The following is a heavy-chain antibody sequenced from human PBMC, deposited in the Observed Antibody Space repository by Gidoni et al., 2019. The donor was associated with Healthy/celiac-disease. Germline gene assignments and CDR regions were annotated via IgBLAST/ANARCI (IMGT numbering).Heavy chain of an antibody. Sequence: QVQLVVYGGGVVQTGRALRLSGAASGFTVSSDGMHWVRQAPGKGRAWVAVIWYDGINNYYAYSVQVLFTISSDNSKTTLYLQMNSLRAEDTAVYYCARDYRAYCGGDCSPAGHWGQGTLVTVSS. J-gene: IGHJ1*01. CDR1: GFTVSSDG. CDR3: ARDYRAYCGGDCSPAGH. V-gene: IGHV3-33*01. CDR2: IWYDGINN. D-gene: IGHD2-21*01.